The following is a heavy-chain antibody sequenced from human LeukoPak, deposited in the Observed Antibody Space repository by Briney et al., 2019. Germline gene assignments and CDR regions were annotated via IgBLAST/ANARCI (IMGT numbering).Heavy chain of an antibody. CDR1: GYTLTGYY. J-gene: IGHJ4*02. D-gene: IGHD5-18*01. CDR2: INPSGGST. V-gene: IGHV1-46*01. CDR3: ARDSGYSYGSPYYFDY. Sequence: ASVKVSCKASGYTLTGYYMHWVRQAPGQGLEWMGIINPSGGSTSYAQKFQGRVTMTRDTSTSTVYMELSSLRSEDTAVYYCARDSGYSYGSPYYFDYWGQGTLVTVSS.